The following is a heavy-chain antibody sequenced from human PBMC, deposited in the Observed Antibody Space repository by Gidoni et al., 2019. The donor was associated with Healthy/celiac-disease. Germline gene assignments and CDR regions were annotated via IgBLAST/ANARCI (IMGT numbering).Heavy chain of an antibody. D-gene: IGHD3-9*01. J-gene: IGHJ4*02. CDR1: GFTFSSYG. V-gene: IGHV3-30*18. Sequence: QVQLVESGGGVVQPGRSLRLSCAASGFTFSSYGMHWVRQAPGKGLEWVAVISYDGSNKYYADSVKGRFTISRDNSKNTLYLQMNSLRAEDTAVYYCAKLPLRYFDWSNYYFDYWGQGTLVTVSS. CDR3: AKLPLRYFDWSNYYFDY. CDR2: ISYDGSNK.